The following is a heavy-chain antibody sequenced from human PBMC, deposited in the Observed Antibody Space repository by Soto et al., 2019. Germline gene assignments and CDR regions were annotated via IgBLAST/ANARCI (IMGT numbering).Heavy chain of an antibody. CDR1: GYTFRSYD. CDR3: ARGPIDGDYWFDY. Sequence: QVQLVQSGAEVRKPGASVKVSCKASGYTFRSYDINWVRQAPGQGLEWMGWMNPYSDNADYAQKFKGRVTMTRDTSINTAYMELDSLTSEDTAVYYCARGPIDGDYWFDYWVQGTLVTVSS. D-gene: IGHD4-17*01. V-gene: IGHV1-8*01. J-gene: IGHJ4*02. CDR2: MNPYSDNA.